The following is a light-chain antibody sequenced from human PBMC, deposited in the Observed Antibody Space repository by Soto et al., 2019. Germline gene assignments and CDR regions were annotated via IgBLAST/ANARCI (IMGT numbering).Light chain of an antibody. Sequence: EIVMTQSPATLSVSPGERATLSCSASQSVSTNLTWYQQKPGQAPRLLVYGASTRATGIPARFSGSGSGTEFTLTITSLQSEDFAVYYCQQYNDWWTFGQGTKVDI. V-gene: IGKV3-15*01. CDR3: QQYNDWWT. J-gene: IGKJ1*01. CDR2: GAS. CDR1: QSVSTN.